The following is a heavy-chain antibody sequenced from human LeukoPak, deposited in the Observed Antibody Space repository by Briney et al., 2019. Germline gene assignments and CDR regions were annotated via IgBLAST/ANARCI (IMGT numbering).Heavy chain of an antibody. D-gene: IGHD1-26*01. J-gene: IGHJ3*02. CDR1: GSTFSSYA. CDR2: ITSSSSTI. V-gene: IGHV3-48*02. CDR3: VRDPYGTVGATVDI. Sequence: GGSLRLSCAASGSTFSSYAMNWVRQAPGKGLEWISFITSSSSTISYADSVKGRFIISRDNAKNSLYLQMNSLRDEDTAMYYCVRDPYGTVGATVDIWGQGTLVTVSS.